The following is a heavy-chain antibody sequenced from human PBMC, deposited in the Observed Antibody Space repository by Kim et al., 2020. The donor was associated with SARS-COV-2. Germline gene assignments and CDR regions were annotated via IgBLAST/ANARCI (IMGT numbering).Heavy chain of an antibody. Sequence: SVKVSCKASGGTFSSYAISWVRQAPGQGLEWMGGIIPIFGTANYAQKFQGRVTITADESTSTAYMELSSLRSEDTAVYYCASTVGAMPWFDPWGQGTLVTVSS. CDR1: GGTFSSYA. CDR3: ASTVGAMPWFDP. V-gene: IGHV1-69*13. CDR2: IIPIFGTA. D-gene: IGHD1-26*01. J-gene: IGHJ5*02.